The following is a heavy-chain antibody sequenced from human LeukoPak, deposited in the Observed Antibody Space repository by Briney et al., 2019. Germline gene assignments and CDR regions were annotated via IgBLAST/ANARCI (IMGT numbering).Heavy chain of an antibody. CDR1: GFTFSSYA. J-gene: IGHJ6*02. V-gene: IGHV3-23*01. CDR3: AKGARYYDFWSGPPHYYYGMDV. D-gene: IGHD3-3*01. CDR2: ISGSGGST. Sequence: GGSLRLSCAASGFTFSSYAMSWVRQAPGKGLEWVSAISGSGGSTYYADSVKGRFTISRDNSKNTLYLQMNRLRAEDTAVYYCAKGARYYDFWSGPPHYYYGMDVWGQGTTVTVSS.